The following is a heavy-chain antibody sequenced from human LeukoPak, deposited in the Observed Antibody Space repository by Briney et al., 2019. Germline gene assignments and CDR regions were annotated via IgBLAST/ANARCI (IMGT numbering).Heavy chain of an antibody. J-gene: IGHJ5*02. CDR1: GGSISSSSYY. CDR2: IYYSGST. D-gene: IGHD6-19*01. V-gene: IGHV4-39*07. CDR3: ARDPSSGWSRNWFDP. Sequence: SETLSLTCTVSGGSISSSSYYWGWIRQPPGKGLEWIGSIYYSGSTYYNPSLKSRVTISVDTSKNQFSLKLSSVTAADTAVYYCARDPSSGWSRNWFDPWGQGTLVTVSS.